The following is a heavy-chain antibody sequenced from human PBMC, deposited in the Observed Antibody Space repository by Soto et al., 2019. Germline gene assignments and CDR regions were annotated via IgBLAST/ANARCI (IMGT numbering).Heavy chain of an antibody. CDR2: INHSGST. V-gene: IGHV4-34*01. CDR3: ARVSIVGATGY. Sequence: QVQLQQWGAGLLKPSETLSLTCAVYGGSFSGYYWSWIRQPPGKGLEWIGEINHSGSTNYNPSLKSRVTISVDTSKNQFSLKLSSVTAADTAVYYCARVSIVGATGYWGQGTLVTVSS. J-gene: IGHJ4*02. D-gene: IGHD1-26*01. CDR1: GGSFSGYY.